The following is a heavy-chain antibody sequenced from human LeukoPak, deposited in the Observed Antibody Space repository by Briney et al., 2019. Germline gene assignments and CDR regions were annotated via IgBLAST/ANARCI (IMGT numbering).Heavy chain of an antibody. CDR3: ARAVEGDYSNYDY. Sequence: SETLSLTCTVSGGSISSYYWSWIRQPPGKGLEWIGYIYYSGSTNYNPSLKSRVTISVDTSKNQFSLELSSVTAADTAVYYCARAVEGDYSNYDYWGQGTLVTVSS. J-gene: IGHJ4*02. CDR2: IYYSGST. V-gene: IGHV4-59*01. D-gene: IGHD4-11*01. CDR1: GGSISSYY.